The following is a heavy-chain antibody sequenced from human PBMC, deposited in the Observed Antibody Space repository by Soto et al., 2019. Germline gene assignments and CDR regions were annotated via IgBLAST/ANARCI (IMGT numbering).Heavy chain of an antibody. D-gene: IGHD2-15*01. V-gene: IGHV5-10-1*01. J-gene: IGHJ4*02. CDR1: GYSFTSYW. CDR3: ARGSGLGYCSPGSCPPFDS. CDR2: IDPSDSYT. Sequence: PGESLKISCKGSGYSFTSYWISWVRQMPGKGLEWMGRIDPSDSYTNYSPSFQGHVTLTRDTSISSAYLELKDLRSDDTAVYYCARGSGLGYCSPGSCPPFDSWGQGTLVTVSS.